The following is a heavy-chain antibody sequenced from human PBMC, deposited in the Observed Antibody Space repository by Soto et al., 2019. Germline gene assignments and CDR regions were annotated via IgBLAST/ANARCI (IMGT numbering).Heavy chain of an antibody. J-gene: IGHJ4*02. D-gene: IGHD1-1*01. CDR1: GGSISAFY. CDR3: ARVLGGGASPGFDY. CDR2: IHYSGST. V-gene: IGHV4-59*01. Sequence: PSETLSLSCTVSGGSISAFYWTWIRQPPGKGLDWIGYIHYSGSTHYNPSLESRVTISVDTSKNQFSLKLSSVTAADTAVYYCARVLGGGASPGFDYWGQGTPVTVSS.